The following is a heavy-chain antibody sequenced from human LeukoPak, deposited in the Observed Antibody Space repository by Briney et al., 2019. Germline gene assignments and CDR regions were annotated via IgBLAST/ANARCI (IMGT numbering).Heavy chain of an antibody. CDR1: GGSISSSSYY. CDR3: ARHQWHYYYYMGV. D-gene: IGHD6-19*01. CDR2: IYYSGDT. V-gene: IGHV4-39*01. Sequence: PSETLSLTCTVSGGSISSSSYYWGWIRQPPGKGLEWIGSIYYSGDTYYNPSLKSRRVTISVDTSKNQFSLRLSSVTAADTAVYYCARHQWHYYYYMGVWGKRSTVTVSS. J-gene: IGHJ6*03.